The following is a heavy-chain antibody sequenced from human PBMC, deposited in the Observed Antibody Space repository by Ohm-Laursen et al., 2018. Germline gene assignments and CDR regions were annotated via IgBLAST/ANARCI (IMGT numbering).Heavy chain of an antibody. CDR2: IYHSEST. J-gene: IGHJ5*02. D-gene: IGHD1-26*01. CDR1: GGSIAGSAYY. Sequence: SETLSLTCTVSGGSIAGSAYYWSWIRQHPVKGLEWIGYIYHSESTYYNPSLNGRVTMSLDTSKNQFSLKLRSVTAADTALYYCARWSGSYGGGWFDPWGQGTLVTVSS. V-gene: IGHV4-31*03. CDR3: ARWSGSYGGGWFDP.